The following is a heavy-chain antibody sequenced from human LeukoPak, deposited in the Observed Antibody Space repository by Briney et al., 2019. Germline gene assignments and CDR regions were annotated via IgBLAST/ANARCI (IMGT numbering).Heavy chain of an antibody. J-gene: IGHJ4*02. Sequence: GGSLRLSCAASGFTFSSYEMNWVRQAPGKGLEWVSYISSSGGTIYYADSVKGRFTISRDNAKNSLSLQMNSLRADDTAVYYCASSWDYWGQGTLVTVSS. CDR1: GFTFSSYE. CDR2: ISSSGGTI. V-gene: IGHV3-48*03. CDR3: ASSWDY. D-gene: IGHD6-13*01.